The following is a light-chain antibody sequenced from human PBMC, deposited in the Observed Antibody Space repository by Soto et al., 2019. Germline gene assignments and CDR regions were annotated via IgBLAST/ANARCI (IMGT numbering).Light chain of an antibody. CDR2: GAS. Sequence: EIVMTQSPATLSVSPGERATLSCRASQSVSSNLAWYQQTPGQAPRLLIYGASTRATGIPARFSGSGSGTEFTLTISSLQSEDFAVYYCQQHNNWPPWTFGQGTKVEIK. CDR1: QSVSSN. J-gene: IGKJ1*01. V-gene: IGKV3-15*01. CDR3: QQHNNWPPWT.